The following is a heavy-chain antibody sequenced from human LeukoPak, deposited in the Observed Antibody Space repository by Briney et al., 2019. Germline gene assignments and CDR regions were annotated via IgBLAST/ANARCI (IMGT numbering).Heavy chain of an antibody. CDR2: IYHSGST. J-gene: IGHJ4*02. CDR1: GYSISSGYY. D-gene: IGHD2-2*01. CDR3: ARQKLDVVAPAAYRSFHY. V-gene: IGHV4-38-2*01. Sequence: SETLSLTCAVAGYSISSGYYWGWIRQPPGKGLEWIGSIYHSGSTYYNPSLKSRVTISVDTSKNQFSLKLSSVTAADTAVYYCARQKLDVVAPAAYRSFHYWGQGTLVTVSS.